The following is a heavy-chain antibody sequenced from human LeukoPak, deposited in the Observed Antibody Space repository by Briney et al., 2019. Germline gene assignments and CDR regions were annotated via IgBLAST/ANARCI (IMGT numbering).Heavy chain of an antibody. J-gene: IGHJ4*02. CDR2: IYHSGST. V-gene: IGHV4-30-2*01. CDR3: ARVTVVVVAAYFDY. Sequence: PSETLSLTCAVSGGSISSGGYSWGWIRQPPGKGLEWIGYIYHSGSTYYNPSLKSRVTISVDRSKNQFSLKLSSVTAADTAVYYCARVTVVVVAAYFDYWGQGTLVTVSS. CDR1: GGSISSGGYS. D-gene: IGHD2-15*01.